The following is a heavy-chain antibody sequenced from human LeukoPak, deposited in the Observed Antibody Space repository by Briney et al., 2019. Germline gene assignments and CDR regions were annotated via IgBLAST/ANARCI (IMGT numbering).Heavy chain of an antibody. CDR3: ARVVFSKGGGDCSSFDY. CDR1: GYTFTSYY. CDR2: INPSGGST. D-gene: IGHD2-21*02. V-gene: IGHV1-46*01. Sequence: ASVKVSCKASGYTFTSYYMHWVRQAPGQGLEWMGIINPSGGSTSYAQKFQGRVTMTRDTSISTAYMELSRLRSDDTAVYYCARVVFSKGGGDCSSFDYWGQGTLVTVSS. J-gene: IGHJ4*02.